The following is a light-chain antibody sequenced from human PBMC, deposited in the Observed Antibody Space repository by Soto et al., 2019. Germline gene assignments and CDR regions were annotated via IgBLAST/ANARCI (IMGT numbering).Light chain of an antibody. J-gene: IGKJ1*01. CDR2: GAS. Sequence: EIVMTQSPATLSVSPGERATLSCRASQSVSSNLAWYQQKPGQAPRLLIYGASTRATGIPARFSGSGSGTEFTLTISSLQSEDFAVYYCQQRTDSPPWTFGQGTKVESK. V-gene: IGKV3-15*01. CDR3: QQRTDSPPWT. CDR1: QSVSSN.